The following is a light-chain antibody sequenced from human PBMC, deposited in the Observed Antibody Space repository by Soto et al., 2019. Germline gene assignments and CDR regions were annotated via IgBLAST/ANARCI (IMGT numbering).Light chain of an antibody. Sequence: IVLTQSPATLSLSPGERATLFCRASQSVSSYVAWYQQKPGQAPRFLIYDASNRATGIPARFSGSGSGTDFTLTISSLEPEDFAVYYCQQRYRWPPITFGQGTQLEIK. CDR3: QQRYRWPPIT. CDR1: QSVSSY. J-gene: IGKJ5*01. V-gene: IGKV3-11*01. CDR2: DAS.